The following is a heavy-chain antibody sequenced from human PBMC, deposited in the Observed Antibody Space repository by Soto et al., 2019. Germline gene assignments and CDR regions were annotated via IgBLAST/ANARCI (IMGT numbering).Heavy chain of an antibody. CDR1: ELTLSNVW. D-gene: IGHD6-19*01. CDR2: IKTKSEGGTT. Sequence: EVQLVESGGGLVKPGESLRLSCAASELTLSNVWMNWVRQAPGKGLEWLGRIKTKSEGGTTDYAAPVKGRFTISRDDSKNMVYLQMSSLRTEDTGVYFCADIAVSRTRDYWGQGTLVIVSS. V-gene: IGHV3-15*01. CDR3: ADIAVSRTRDY. J-gene: IGHJ4*02.